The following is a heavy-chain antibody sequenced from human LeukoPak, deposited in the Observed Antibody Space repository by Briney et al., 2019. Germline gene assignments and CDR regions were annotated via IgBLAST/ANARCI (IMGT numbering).Heavy chain of an antibody. CDR3: ARGHGYIWGMSGY. CDR2: ISHSGST. D-gene: IGHD3-16*01. J-gene: IGHJ4*02. CDR1: DGSLSGYF. Sequence: SETLSLTCAAYDGSLSGYFWSWIRQPPGKGLEWIGEISHSGSTDYNPSFKSRVTMSVDTSKNQVSLKLTSVTAADTAVYYCARGHGYIWGMSGYWGQGTLVTVSS. V-gene: IGHV4-34*01.